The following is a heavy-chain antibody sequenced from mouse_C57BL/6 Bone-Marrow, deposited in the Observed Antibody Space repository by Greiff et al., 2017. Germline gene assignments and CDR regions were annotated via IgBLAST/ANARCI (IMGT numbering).Heavy chain of an antibody. D-gene: IGHD1-1*01. CDR2: INPNNGGT. CDR1: GYTFTDYN. CDR3: ARGVRGSSLYYFDY. V-gene: IGHV1-18*01. J-gene: IGHJ2*01. Sequence: EVKLVESGPELVKPGASVKIPCKASGYTFTDYNMDWVKQSHGKSLEWIGDINPNNGGTIYNQKFKGKATLTVDKSSSTAYMALRSLTSEDTAVYYCARGVRGSSLYYFDYWGQGTTLTVSS.